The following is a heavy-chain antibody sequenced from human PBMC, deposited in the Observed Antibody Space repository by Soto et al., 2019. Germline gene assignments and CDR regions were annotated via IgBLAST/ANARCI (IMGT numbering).Heavy chain of an antibody. D-gene: IGHD2-2*01. J-gene: IGHJ6*02. V-gene: IGHV1-46*01. CDR3: ARDIVVVPAAIPLYGMDV. CDR2: INPSGGST. Sequence: QVQLVQSGAEVKKPGASVKVSCKASGYTFTSYYMHWVRQAPEQGLEWMGIINPSGGSTSYAQKFQGRVTMTRDTSTSTVYMELSSLRSEDTAVYYCARDIVVVPAAIPLYGMDVWGQGTTVTVSS. CDR1: GYTFTSYY.